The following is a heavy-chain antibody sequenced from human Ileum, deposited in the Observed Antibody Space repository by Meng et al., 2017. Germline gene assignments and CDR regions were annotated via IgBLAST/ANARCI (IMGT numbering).Heavy chain of an antibody. V-gene: IGHV3-72*01. J-gene: IGHJ4*02. CDR3: ARDVLAVAGSV. Sequence: EVQLVESGGGLVQPGGSLRLSCATSGFTFSDDFLDWVRQASGKGLEWVARIRNKAHSYTTEYAASVKGRFSISRDDSKNSLYLQMNSLKTDDTAVYYCARDVLAVAGSVWGQGTLVTVSS. D-gene: IGHD6-19*01. CDR2: IRNKAHSYTT. CDR1: GFTFSDDF.